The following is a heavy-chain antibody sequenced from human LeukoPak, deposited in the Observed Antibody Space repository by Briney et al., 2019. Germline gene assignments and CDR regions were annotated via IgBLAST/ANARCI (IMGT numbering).Heavy chain of an antibody. CDR1: GFTFSSYW. Sequence: GGSLRLSCAASGFTFSSYWMSWVRQAPGKGLEWVANIKQDGSEKYYVDSVKGRFTISRDNAKNSLYLQMNSLRAEDTAVYYCARNGIYYYDSSGYYWFDYWGQGPLVTVSS. CDR2: IKQDGSEK. D-gene: IGHD3-22*01. CDR3: ARNGIYYYDSSGYYWFDY. V-gene: IGHV3-7*01. J-gene: IGHJ4*02.